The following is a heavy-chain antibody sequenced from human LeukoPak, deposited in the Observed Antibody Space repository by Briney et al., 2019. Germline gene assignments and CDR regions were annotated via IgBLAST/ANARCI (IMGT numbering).Heavy chain of an antibody. CDR2: FDPEDGET. CDR1: GYSLTELS. Sequence: ASVKVSCKVSGYSLTELSMHWVRQAPGKGLEWMGGFDPEDGETIYAQKFQGRVTITADESTSTAYMELSSLGSEDTAVYYCARDRAAFDYWGQGTLVTVSS. V-gene: IGHV1-24*01. D-gene: IGHD6-13*01. J-gene: IGHJ4*02. CDR3: ARDRAAFDY.